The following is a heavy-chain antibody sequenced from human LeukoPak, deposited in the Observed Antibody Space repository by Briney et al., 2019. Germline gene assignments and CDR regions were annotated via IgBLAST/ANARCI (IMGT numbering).Heavy chain of an antibody. CDR3: ARVNWEMATPEEFAFDI. V-gene: IGHV4-30-2*01. Sequence: KASQTLSLTCAVSGGSISSGGYSWSWIRQPPGKGLEWIGYIYHSGSTYYNPSLKSRVTISVDRSKNQFSLKLSSVTAADTAVYYCARVNWEMATPEEFAFDIWGQGQWSPSLQ. CDR2: IYHSGST. CDR1: GGSISSGGYS. J-gene: IGHJ3*02. D-gene: IGHD5-24*01.